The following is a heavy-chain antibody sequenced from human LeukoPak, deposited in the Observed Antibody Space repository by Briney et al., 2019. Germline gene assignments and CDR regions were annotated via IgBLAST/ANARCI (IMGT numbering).Heavy chain of an antibody. D-gene: IGHD3-22*01. J-gene: IGHJ1*01. CDR1: GGYISSSSYY. CDR3: ARRRYYDSTGYLD. V-gene: IGHV4-39*01. Sequence: SETLSLTCTFSGGYISSSSYYLGWIRQPPGKGLEWIGDIYYTARTYYNSSLKSRLTVSIDTSKNQISVKLASVTAADTAVYYCARRRYYDSTGYLDWGQGTLITVSS. CDR2: IYYTART.